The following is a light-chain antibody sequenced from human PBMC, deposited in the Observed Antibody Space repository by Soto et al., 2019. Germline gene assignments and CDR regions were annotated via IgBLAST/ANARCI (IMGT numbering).Light chain of an antibody. CDR3: CSYAGSSTSLV. J-gene: IGLJ3*02. CDR2: EVS. CDR1: SSDVGSYNL. Sequence: QSALTQPASVSGSPGQSITISCTGTSSDVGSYNLVSWYQQHPGKAPKLMIYEVSKRPSGVSNRFSGSKSGNTASLTISGLQAEDEADYYCCSYAGSSTSLVFGGGTEVTVL. V-gene: IGLV2-23*02.